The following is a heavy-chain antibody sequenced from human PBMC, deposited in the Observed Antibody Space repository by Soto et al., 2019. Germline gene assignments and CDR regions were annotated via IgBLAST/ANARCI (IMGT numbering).Heavy chain of an antibody. V-gene: IGHV1-2*04. D-gene: IGHD3-22*01. CDR2: INPNSGGT. CDR3: ARDSLETYYYDSSGYYELDN. Sequence: ASVKVSCKASGYTFTGYYMHWVLQAPGQGLEWMGWINPNSGGTNYAQKFQGWVTMTRDTSISTAYMELSRLRSDDTAVYYCARDSLETYYYDSSGYYELDNWGQGILVTVSS. J-gene: IGHJ4*02. CDR1: GYTFTGYY.